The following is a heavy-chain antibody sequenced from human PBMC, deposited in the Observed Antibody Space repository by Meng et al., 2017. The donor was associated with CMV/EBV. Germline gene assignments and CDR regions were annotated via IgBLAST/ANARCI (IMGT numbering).Heavy chain of an antibody. V-gene: IGHV4-31*03. J-gene: IGHJ3*02. Sequence: SETLSLTCTVSGGSISSGGYYWSWIRQHPGKGLGWIGYIYYSGSTYYKPSLKSRVTISVDTSKNQFSLKLSSVTAADTAVYYCASRGDSHAFDIWGQGTMVTVSS. CDR1: GGSISSGGYY. CDR3: ASRGDSHAFDI. CDR2: IYYSGST. D-gene: IGHD4-17*01.